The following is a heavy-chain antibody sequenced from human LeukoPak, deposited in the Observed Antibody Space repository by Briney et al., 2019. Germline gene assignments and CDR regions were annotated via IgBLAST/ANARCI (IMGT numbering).Heavy chain of an antibody. D-gene: IGHD6-13*01. Sequence: GGSLRLSCAASGFTFGTYWMSWLRQAPGKAREGGANSNQDGGEKYYVDSVKGRFPVYRANAKNSLYLKMHSLRAEETAVYYCGRLGIITAAGSNDYWGQGTLVTVSS. CDR2: SNQDGGEK. V-gene: IGHV3-7*03. CDR3: GRLGIITAAGSNDY. CDR1: GFTFGTYW. J-gene: IGHJ4*02.